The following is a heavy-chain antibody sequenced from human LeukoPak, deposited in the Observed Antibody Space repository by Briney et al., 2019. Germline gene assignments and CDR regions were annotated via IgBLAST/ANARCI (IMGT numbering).Heavy chain of an antibody. CDR2: IYYSGST. CDR3: ARHVSHYDFWLDY. J-gene: IGHJ4*02. V-gene: IGHV4-39*01. Sequence: SETLSLTCTVSGGSISSSSYYWGWIRQPPGKGLEWLGSIYYSGSTYYNPSLKGRVTISVDMSKNQFSLKLSSVTAADTAVYYCARHVSHYDFWLDYWGQGTLVTVSS. CDR1: GGSISSSSYY. D-gene: IGHD3-3*01.